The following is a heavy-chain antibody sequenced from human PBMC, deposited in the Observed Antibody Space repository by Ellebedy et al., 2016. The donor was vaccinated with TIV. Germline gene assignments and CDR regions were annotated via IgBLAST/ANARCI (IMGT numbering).Heavy chain of an antibody. Sequence: GESLKISXAASGFTFSSYGMHWVRQAPGKGLEWVAVISYDGSNKYYADSVTGRFTISRDNSKNTLYLQMNSLTAEDTGVYYCARDRVFPDALDIWGQGTMVTVSS. CDR3: ARDRVFPDALDI. D-gene: IGHD1-14*01. CDR1: GFTFSSYG. J-gene: IGHJ3*02. V-gene: IGHV3-30*03. CDR2: ISYDGSNK.